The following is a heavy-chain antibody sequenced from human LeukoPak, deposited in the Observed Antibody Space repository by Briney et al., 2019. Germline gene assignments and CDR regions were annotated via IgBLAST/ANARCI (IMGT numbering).Heavy chain of an antibody. V-gene: IGHV3-23*01. CDR2: ILGSGGST. CDR3: AKWGDYDVLTGYYVPDY. D-gene: IGHD3-9*01. J-gene: IGHJ4*02. Sequence: GASLRLSCAASGFTFSNYAMSWVRQAPGKGLEWVSAILGSGGSTYYADSVKGRFTVSRDNSKSTLYLQMNSLRAEDTALYYCAKWGDYDVLTGYYVPDYWGQGTPVTVSS. CDR1: GFTFSNYA.